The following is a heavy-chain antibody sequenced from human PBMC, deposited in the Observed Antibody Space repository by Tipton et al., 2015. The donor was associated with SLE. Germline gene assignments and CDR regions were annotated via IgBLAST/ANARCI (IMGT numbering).Heavy chain of an antibody. CDR1: GGSISSYY. J-gene: IGHJ4*02. CDR2: IYYSGST. V-gene: IGHV4-59*08. D-gene: IGHD6-19*01. Sequence: LRLSCTVSGGSISSYYWSWIRQPPGKGLEWIGYIYYSGSTNYNPSLKSRVTISVDTSKNQFSLKLSSVTAADTAVYYCARLGYSSASIDYWGQGTMVTVSS. CDR3: ARLGYSSASIDY.